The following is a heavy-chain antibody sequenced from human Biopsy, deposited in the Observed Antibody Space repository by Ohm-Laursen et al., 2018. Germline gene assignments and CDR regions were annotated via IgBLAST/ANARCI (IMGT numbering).Heavy chain of an antibody. CDR2: VYYTGST. CDR3: ARDRGYYSDRTVPGYFDL. V-gene: IGHV4-59*01. Sequence: SETLSLTRTVSDGSISSYYWSWIRQPPGKGLQWIGYVYYTGSTDYNPSLQSRVTISVDTSKNHFSLRLRSVTPADTAIYYCARDRGYYSDRTVPGYFDLWGRGTLVTVSS. J-gene: IGHJ2*01. D-gene: IGHD3-22*01. CDR1: DGSISSYY.